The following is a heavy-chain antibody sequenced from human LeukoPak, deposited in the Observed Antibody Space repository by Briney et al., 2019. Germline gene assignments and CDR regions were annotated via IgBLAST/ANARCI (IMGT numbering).Heavy chain of an antibody. CDR2: INPSGGST. D-gene: IGHD3-22*01. CDR1: GYTFTSYY. Sequence: ASVKVSCKASGYTFTSYYMHWVRQAPGQGLEWMGIINPSGGSTSYARKFQGRVTMTRDTSTSTVYMELSSLRSEDTAVYYCARDYVPTTYYYDSSGSPAFDPWGQGTLVTVSS. CDR3: ARDYVPTTYYYDSSGSPAFDP. V-gene: IGHV1-46*01. J-gene: IGHJ5*02.